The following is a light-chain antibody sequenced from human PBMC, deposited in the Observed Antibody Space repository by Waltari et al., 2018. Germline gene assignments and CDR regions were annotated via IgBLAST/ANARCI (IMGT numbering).Light chain of an antibody. CDR1: RSNIGSNY. CDR2: RNN. J-gene: IGLJ2*01. CDR3: AAWDDSLSGPWV. V-gene: IGLV1-47*01. Sequence: QSVLTQPPSASGTPGQRVTNSCSGSRSNIGSNYVYWYQPLPGTAPKLLIYRNNQRPSGVPDRFSGSKSGTSASLAISGLRSEDEADYYCAAWDDSLSGPWVFGGGTKLTVL.